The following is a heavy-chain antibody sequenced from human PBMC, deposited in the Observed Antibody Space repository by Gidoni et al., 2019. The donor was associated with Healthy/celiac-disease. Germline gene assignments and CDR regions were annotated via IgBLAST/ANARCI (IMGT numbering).Heavy chain of an antibody. V-gene: IGHV5-51*01. J-gene: IGHJ4*02. D-gene: IGHD6-13*01. CDR3: ARRVKSLRGSWAFDY. CDR2: IYSGDSDT. CDR1: VYSFTTYW. Sequence: LVQSGAELKKHGASLKISCKGSVYSFTTYWIGWVRQMPGKGLEWMGIIYSGDSDTRYSPSFQGQVTISADKSISTAYLQWSSLKASDTAMYYCARRVKSLRGSWAFDYWGQGTLVTVSS.